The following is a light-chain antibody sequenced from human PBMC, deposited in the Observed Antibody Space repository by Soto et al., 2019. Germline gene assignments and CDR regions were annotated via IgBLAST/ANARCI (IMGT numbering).Light chain of an antibody. CDR3: QLWDISSDHPGV. CDR2: YDS. V-gene: IGLV3-21*04. CDR1: NIGSKS. Sequence: SYELTQPPSVSVAPGKTARITCGGNNIGSKSVHWYQQKPGQAPVLVIYYDSDRPSGIPERFSGSNSGNTATLTISRVEARDESDYYCQLWDISSDHPGVFGVGTKLTVL. J-gene: IGLJ3*02.